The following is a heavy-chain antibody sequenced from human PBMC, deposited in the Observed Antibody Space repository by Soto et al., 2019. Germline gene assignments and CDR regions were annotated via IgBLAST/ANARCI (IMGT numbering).Heavy chain of an antibody. J-gene: IGHJ4*02. D-gene: IGHD3-22*01. CDR2: IYWDDDK. Sequence: QITLKESGPTLVKPTQTLTLTCTFSGFSLSTSGVGVGWIRQPPGKALEWLALIYWDDDKRYSPSLKSRLTITKDTSKNQVVLTMTNMDPVDTATYYCAHFAIVVVPIPMYYFDYWGQGTLVTVSS. CDR3: AHFAIVVVPIPMYYFDY. V-gene: IGHV2-5*02. CDR1: GFSLSTSGVG.